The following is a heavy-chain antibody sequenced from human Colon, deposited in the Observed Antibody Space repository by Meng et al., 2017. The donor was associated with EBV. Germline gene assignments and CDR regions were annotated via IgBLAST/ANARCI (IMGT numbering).Heavy chain of an antibody. Sequence: HVHVGEAGGGFVKPGGSLSLSCAASGFNFNDYYMTWIRQAPGKGLEWVAFISKMGDGISYAESVRGRFTISRDSATHSLYLQMNSLRAEDTAVYYCARDLGGPRDYWGQGTLVTVS. CDR1: GFNFNDYY. CDR3: ARDLGGPRDY. V-gene: IGHV3-11*01. CDR2: ISKMGDGI. J-gene: IGHJ4*02. D-gene: IGHD6-25*01.